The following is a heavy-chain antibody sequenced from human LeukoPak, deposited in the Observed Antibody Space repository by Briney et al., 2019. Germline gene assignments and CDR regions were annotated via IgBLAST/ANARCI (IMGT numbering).Heavy chain of an antibody. Sequence: GASVKVSCTASGYTFTSYAMNWVRQAPGQGLEWMGWINTNTGNPTYAQGFTGRFVFSLDTSVSTAYLQISSLKAEDTAVYYCAREGNTFYCSGGSCFSKRDGMDVWGQGTTFTVSS. CDR1: GYTFTSYA. J-gene: IGHJ6*02. CDR3: AREGNTFYCSGGSCFSKRDGMDV. CDR2: INTNTGNP. V-gene: IGHV7-4-1*02. D-gene: IGHD2-15*01.